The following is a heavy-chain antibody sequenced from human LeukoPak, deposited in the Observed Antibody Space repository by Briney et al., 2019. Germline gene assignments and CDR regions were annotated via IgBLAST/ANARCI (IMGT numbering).Heavy chain of an antibody. J-gene: IGHJ2*01. V-gene: IGHV1-69*01. CDR1: GGTFISYA. CDR3: ARVTIFGVVYWYFDL. Sequence: SVKVSCKASGGTFISYAISWVRQAPGQGLEWMGGIIPIFGTANYAQKFQGRVTITADESTSTAYMELSSLRSEDTAVYYCARVTIFGVVYWYFDLWGRGTLVTVSS. CDR2: IIPIFGTA. D-gene: IGHD3-3*01.